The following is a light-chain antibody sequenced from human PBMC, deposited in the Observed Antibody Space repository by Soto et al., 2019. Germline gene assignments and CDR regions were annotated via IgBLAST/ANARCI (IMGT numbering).Light chain of an antibody. Sequence: DIQMTQSPSSVPASVGDRVTITCRASQGIANWLAWYQQKPGKAPKLLIYAASNLQSGVPSRFSGSGSGTDFTLTISRLQPEDFAIYYCQQSYSFPRTFGQGTKVDI. CDR1: QGIANW. J-gene: IGKJ1*01. CDR3: QQSYSFPRT. V-gene: IGKV1-12*01. CDR2: AAS.